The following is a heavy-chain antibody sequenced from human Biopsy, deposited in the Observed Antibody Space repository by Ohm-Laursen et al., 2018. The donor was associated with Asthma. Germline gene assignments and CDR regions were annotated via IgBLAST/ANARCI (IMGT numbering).Heavy chain of an antibody. V-gene: IGHV1-2*06. D-gene: IGHD1-7*01. Sequence: ASVKVSCKPSGYTFTGYYMHWVRQAPGQGLEWMGRINPNSGGTNYAQKFQGRVTMTRDTSISTAYMELSRLRSDDTAVYYCAREGITGTTAWFDPWGQGTLVTVSS. J-gene: IGHJ5*02. CDR1: GYTFTGYY. CDR2: INPNSGGT. CDR3: AREGITGTTAWFDP.